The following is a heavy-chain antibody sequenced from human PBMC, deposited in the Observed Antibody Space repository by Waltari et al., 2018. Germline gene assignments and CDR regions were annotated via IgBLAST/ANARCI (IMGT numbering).Heavy chain of an antibody. Sequence: QVQLVQSGAEVKKPGASVKVSCKASGYTFTGYYMYWVRQPPGQGLGWMGRINPNSGGTNYAQKFQGRVTMTRDTSISTAYMELSRLRSDDTAVYYCARDPMGCSSTSCYYYYYMDVWGKGTTVTVSS. CDR1: GYTFTGYY. CDR3: ARDPMGCSSTSCYYYYYMDV. CDR2: INPNSGGT. V-gene: IGHV1-2*06. D-gene: IGHD2-2*01. J-gene: IGHJ6*03.